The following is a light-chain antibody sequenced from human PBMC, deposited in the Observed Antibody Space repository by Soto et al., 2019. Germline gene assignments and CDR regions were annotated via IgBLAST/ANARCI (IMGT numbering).Light chain of an antibody. CDR3: CSFAGSVTDV. Sequence: QSVLTQPRSVSESPGQSVTISCTGTSSDVGGYKYVSWYQQHPGKAPKLMIYDVSKRPSGVPDRFSASKSGNTASLTISGLEAGDEADYYCCSFAGSVTDVFGTGTKLTVL. V-gene: IGLV2-11*01. CDR1: SSDVGGYKY. J-gene: IGLJ1*01. CDR2: DVS.